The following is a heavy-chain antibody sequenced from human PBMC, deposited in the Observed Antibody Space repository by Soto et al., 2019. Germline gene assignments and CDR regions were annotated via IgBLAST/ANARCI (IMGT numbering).Heavy chain of an antibody. Sequence: AESLKISCKGSGYSFTSYWIGWVRQMPGKGLEWMGIIYPGDSDTRYSPSFQGQVTISADKSISTAYPQWSSLKASDTAMYYCARRVFRCSSTSCHPGWFDPWGQGTLVTVSS. CDR3: ARRVFRCSSTSCHPGWFDP. V-gene: IGHV5-51*01. CDR2: IYPGDSDT. J-gene: IGHJ5*02. CDR1: GYSFTSYW. D-gene: IGHD2-2*01.